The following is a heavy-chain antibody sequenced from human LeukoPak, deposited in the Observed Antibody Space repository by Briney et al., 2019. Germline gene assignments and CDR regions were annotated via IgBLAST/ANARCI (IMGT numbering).Heavy chain of an antibody. CDR3: ARLPIMITFGGVIAHGGFDP. Sequence: TSETLSLTCAVSGGSISSSNWWSWVRQPPGKGLEWIGEIYHSGSTNYNPSLKSRVTISVDKSKNQFSLKLSSVTAADTAVYYCARLPIMITFGGVIAHGGFDPWGQGTLVTVSS. CDR1: GGSISSSNW. J-gene: IGHJ5*02. D-gene: IGHD3-16*02. V-gene: IGHV4-4*02. CDR2: IYHSGST.